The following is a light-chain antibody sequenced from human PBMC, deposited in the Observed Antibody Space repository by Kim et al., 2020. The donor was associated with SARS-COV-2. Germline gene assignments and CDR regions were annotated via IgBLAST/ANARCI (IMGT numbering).Light chain of an antibody. V-gene: IGKV1-27*01. J-gene: IGKJ1*01. Sequence: ASVGDRVTITCRASQDIDNSLAWYQQKPGKVPQVLIYDASTLQSGVPSRFSGSGSGTEFTLTIGSLQTEDVATYYCQKYNSAPWTFGPGTKVDIK. CDR1: QDIDNS. CDR3: QKYNSAPWT. CDR2: DAS.